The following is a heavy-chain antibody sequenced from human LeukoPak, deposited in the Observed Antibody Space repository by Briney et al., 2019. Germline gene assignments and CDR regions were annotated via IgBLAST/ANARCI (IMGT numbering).Heavy chain of an antibody. V-gene: IGHV4-61*02. CDR1: GVSISSGIYY. CDR2: VYTSGST. D-gene: IGHD6-25*01. Sequence: SQTLSLTCTVSGVSISSGIYYWSWIRQPAGKGLEWIGRVYTSGSTNYNPSLKSRVTISLDTSENKFSLKLSSVTAADTAVYYCARDSGRDGYGMDVWGQGTTVTVSS. CDR3: ARDSGRDGYGMDV. J-gene: IGHJ6*02.